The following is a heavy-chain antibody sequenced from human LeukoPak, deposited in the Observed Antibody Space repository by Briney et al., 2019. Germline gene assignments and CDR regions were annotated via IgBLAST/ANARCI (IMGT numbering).Heavy chain of an antibody. D-gene: IGHD1-1*01. Sequence: GGSLRLSCAASGFTFSSYWMSWVRQAPGKGLEWVANIKQDGSEKFYVDSVKGRFTISRDNAKNSVYLQLNSLRAEDTAVYYCARDLRKVEATKDYWSQGTLVTVSS. CDR2: IKQDGSEK. CDR3: ARDLRKVEATKDY. CDR1: GFTFSSYW. V-gene: IGHV3-7*01. J-gene: IGHJ4*02.